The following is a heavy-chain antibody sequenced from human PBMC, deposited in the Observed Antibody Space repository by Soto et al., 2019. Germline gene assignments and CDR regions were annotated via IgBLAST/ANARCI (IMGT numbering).Heavy chain of an antibody. CDR3: ARVGTGSSKPLDI. Sequence: PGGSLILSCVASGFMFTKSTMNWVRQAPGKGLEWVSSITSASDYIFYADSVKGRFTISRDNANNSLYLQMNSLRAEDTAVYYCARVGTGSSKPLDIWGQGTMVTVSS. J-gene: IGHJ3*02. D-gene: IGHD3-9*01. CDR1: GFMFTKST. V-gene: IGHV3-21*01. CDR2: ITSASDYI.